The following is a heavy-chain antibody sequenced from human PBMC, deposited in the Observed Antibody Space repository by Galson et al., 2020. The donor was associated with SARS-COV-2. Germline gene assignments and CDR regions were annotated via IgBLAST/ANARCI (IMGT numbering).Heavy chain of an antibody. J-gene: IGHJ3*02. Sequence: GESLKISCEASGFSFSSYGMHWVRQAPGKGLEGVAGIWHDGSYKYYVDSMNGRFTISRDNSKNTLFLQMNSLRAGDTAVYYCARGGIMGGTIRGVFDIWGQGTVVTVSS. CDR3: ARGGIMGGTIRGVFDI. D-gene: IGHD1-26*01. CDR2: IWHDGSYK. CDR1: GFSFSSYG. V-gene: IGHV3-33*01.